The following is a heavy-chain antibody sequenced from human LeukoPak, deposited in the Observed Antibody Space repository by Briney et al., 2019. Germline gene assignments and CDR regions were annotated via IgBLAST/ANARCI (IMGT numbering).Heavy chain of an antibody. J-gene: IGHJ4*02. CDR1: GYTFTGYY. Sequence: ASVKVSCKASGYTFTGYYMHWVRQAPGQRLEWMGWINPKSGDTKYAHKVQGRFTITRDKSISTAYMELTSLRSDDTAVYYCARPIFGGEFECWGQGILVTASS. D-gene: IGHD3-3*01. CDR3: ARPIFGGEFEC. CDR2: INPKSGDT. V-gene: IGHV1-2*02.